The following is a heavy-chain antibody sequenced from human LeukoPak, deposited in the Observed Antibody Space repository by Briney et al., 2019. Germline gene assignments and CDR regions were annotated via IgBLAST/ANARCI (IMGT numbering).Heavy chain of an antibody. V-gene: IGHV4-34*01. CDR1: GGSFSSYY. D-gene: IGHD6-13*01. J-gene: IGHJ4*02. CDR3: ARGAGQQQLFDY. CDR2: INHSGST. Sequence: SETLSLTCAVSGGSFSSYYWSWIRQPPGKGLEWIGEINHSGSTNYSPSLKSRVTISLDTSKNQFSLKLSSVTAADTAVYYCARGAGQQQLFDYWGQGTLVTVSS.